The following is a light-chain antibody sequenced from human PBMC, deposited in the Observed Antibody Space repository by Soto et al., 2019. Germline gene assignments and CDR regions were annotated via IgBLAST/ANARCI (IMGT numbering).Light chain of an antibody. Sequence: EIVMTQSPATLSVSPGERATLSCRASQSVYNNLAWYQQKPGQAPRLLIYGASTRATGIPARFSGSGSGTEFTLTISSLQSEDFAVYFCQQYGDSPRSFGQGTKVEIK. CDR3: QQYGDSPRS. J-gene: IGKJ1*01. CDR2: GAS. CDR1: QSVYNN. V-gene: IGKV3-15*01.